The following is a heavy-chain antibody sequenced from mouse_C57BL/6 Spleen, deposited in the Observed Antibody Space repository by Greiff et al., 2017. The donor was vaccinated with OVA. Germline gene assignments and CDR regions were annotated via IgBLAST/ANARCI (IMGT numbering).Heavy chain of an antibody. CDR1: GYAFSSYW. Sequence: VKLMESGAELVKPGASVKISCKASGYAFSSYWMNWVKQRPGKGLEWIGQIYPGDGDTNYNGKFKGKATLTADKSSSTAYMQLSSLTSEDSAVYFCARRAGNYDWFAYWGQGTLVTVSA. D-gene: IGHD2-1*01. CDR3: ARRAGNYDWFAY. J-gene: IGHJ3*01. CDR2: IYPGDGDT. V-gene: IGHV1-80*01.